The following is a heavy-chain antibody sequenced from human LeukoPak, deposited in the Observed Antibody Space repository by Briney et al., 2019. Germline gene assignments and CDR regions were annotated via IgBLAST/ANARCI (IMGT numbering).Heavy chain of an antibody. J-gene: IGHJ4*02. Sequence: SETLSLTCAVYGGSFSGYYWSWIRQPPGKGLEWIGEINHSGSTNYNPSLKSRVTISVDTSKNQFSLKLSSVTAADTVVYYCARGTHYLGYWGQGTLVTVSS. V-gene: IGHV4-34*01. CDR3: ARGTHYLGY. CDR2: INHSGST. CDR1: GGSFSGYY.